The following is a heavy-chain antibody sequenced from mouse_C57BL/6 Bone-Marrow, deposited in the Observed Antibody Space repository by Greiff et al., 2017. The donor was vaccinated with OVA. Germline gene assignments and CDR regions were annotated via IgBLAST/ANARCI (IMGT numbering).Heavy chain of an antibody. J-gene: IGHJ3*01. D-gene: IGHD2-5*01. Sequence: QVQLQQSGAELMKPGASVKLSCKATGYTFTGYWIEWVKQRPGHGLEWIGEILPGSGSTNYNDKFKGKATFTADTSSNTDYMQLSSLTTEDSAIYYCARARAYYSIGAWFAYWGQGTLVTVSA. CDR2: ILPGSGST. CDR1: GYTFTGYW. V-gene: IGHV1-9*01. CDR3: ARARAYYSIGAWFAY.